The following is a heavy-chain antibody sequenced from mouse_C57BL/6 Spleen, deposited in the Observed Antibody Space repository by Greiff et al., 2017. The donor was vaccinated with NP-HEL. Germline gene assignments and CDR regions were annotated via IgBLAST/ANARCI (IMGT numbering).Heavy chain of an antibody. Sequence: QVQLQQPGAELVMPGASVKLSCKASGYTFTSYWMHWVKQRPGQGLEWIGEIDPSDSYTNYNQKFKGKSTLTVDKSSSTAYMQLSSLTSEDSAVYYGASNSNYYGSSSYAMDYWGQGTSVTVSS. V-gene: IGHV1-69*01. D-gene: IGHD1-1*01. J-gene: IGHJ4*01. CDR3: ASNSNYYGSSSYAMDY. CDR1: GYTFTSYW. CDR2: IDPSDSYT.